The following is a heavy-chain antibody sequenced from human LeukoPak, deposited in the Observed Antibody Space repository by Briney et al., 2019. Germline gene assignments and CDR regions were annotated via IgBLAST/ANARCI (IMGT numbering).Heavy chain of an antibody. J-gene: IGHJ3*02. CDR2: ISAYNGNT. D-gene: IGHD3-16*01. CDR3: ARRMGEVDAFDI. V-gene: IGHV1-18*01. Sequence: ASVKVSCKASGYTFTSYGISWVRQAPGQGLEWMGWISAYNGNTNYAQKFQGRVTITADKSTSTAYMELSSLRSEDTAVYYCARRMGEVDAFDIWGQGTMVTVSS. CDR1: GYTFTSYG.